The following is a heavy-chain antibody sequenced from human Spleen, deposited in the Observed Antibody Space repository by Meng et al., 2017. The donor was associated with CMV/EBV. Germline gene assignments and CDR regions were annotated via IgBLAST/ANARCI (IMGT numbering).Heavy chain of an antibody. CDR2: IKQDGSEK. D-gene: IGHD2-2*01. V-gene: IGHV3-7*01. CDR1: GFTFSSYW. Sequence: GESLKISCAASGFTFSSYWMSWVRQAPGKGLEWVANIKQDGSEKYYVDSVEGRFTISRDNAKNSLYLQMNSLRAEDTAVYYCARDLLTRIVVVPTTQRGEPNWFDPWGQGTLVTVSS. J-gene: IGHJ5*02. CDR3: ARDLLTRIVVVPTTQRGEPNWFDP.